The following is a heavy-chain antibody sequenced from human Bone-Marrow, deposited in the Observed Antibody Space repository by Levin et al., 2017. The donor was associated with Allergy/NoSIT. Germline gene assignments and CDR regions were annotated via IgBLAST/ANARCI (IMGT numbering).Heavy chain of an antibody. CDR1: GFTFSSYG. D-gene: IGHD4-17*01. J-gene: IGHJ4*02. CDR2: ISYDGSNK. Sequence: LSLTCAASGFTFSSYGMHWVRQAPGKGLEWVAVISYDGSNKYYADSVKGRFTISRDNSKNTLYLQMNSLRAEDTAVYYCARYGDYIRGFDYWGQGTLVTVSS. CDR3: ARYGDYIRGFDY. V-gene: IGHV3-30*03.